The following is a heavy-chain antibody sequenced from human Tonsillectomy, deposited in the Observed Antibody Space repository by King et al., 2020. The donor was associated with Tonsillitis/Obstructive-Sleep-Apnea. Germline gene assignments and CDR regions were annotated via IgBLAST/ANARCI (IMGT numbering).Heavy chain of an antibody. D-gene: IGHD3-9*01. Sequence: VQLQESGPGLVKPSETLSLTCTVSGGSISSYYWSWIRQPPEKGLEWIGYIYYSVSTNYNPSLKSRVTISVDTSKNQFSLKLSSVTAADTAVYYCARVASGYYNILTGYSDEYYFDYWGQGTLVTVSS. J-gene: IGHJ4*02. CDR3: ARVASGYYNILTGYSDEYYFDY. CDR2: IYYSVST. CDR1: GGSISSYY. V-gene: IGHV4-59*01.